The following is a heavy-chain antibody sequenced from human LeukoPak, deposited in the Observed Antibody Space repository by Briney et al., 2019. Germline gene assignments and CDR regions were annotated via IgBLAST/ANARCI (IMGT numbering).Heavy chain of an antibody. D-gene: IGHD3-22*01. Sequence: PGGSLRLPCAASGITFSSYAMIWVRQAPEKGLEWVSAISGSGDRTYHADSVKGRLTISRDNSKNTLYLQMSSLRAEDTAVYYCAKDSGYHFLDYWGQGTLVTVSS. CDR2: ISGSGDRT. V-gene: IGHV3-23*01. CDR1: GITFSSYA. CDR3: AKDSGYHFLDY. J-gene: IGHJ4*02.